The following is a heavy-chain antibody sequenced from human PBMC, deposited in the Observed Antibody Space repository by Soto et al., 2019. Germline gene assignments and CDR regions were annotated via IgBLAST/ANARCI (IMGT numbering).Heavy chain of an antibody. V-gene: IGHV3-73*01. Sequence: EVQLEESGGGLVQPGGSLKLSCAASGFTFSGSAMHWVRQASGKGLEWVGRIRSKANSYATAYAASVTGRSTISRDDSKNTAYLQMNSLKTEDMAVYYFTRHVSDNGFDYWGQGTLVTVSS. CDR2: IRSKANSYAT. CDR1: GFTFSGSA. D-gene: IGHD1-20*01. CDR3: TRHVSDNGFDY. J-gene: IGHJ4*02.